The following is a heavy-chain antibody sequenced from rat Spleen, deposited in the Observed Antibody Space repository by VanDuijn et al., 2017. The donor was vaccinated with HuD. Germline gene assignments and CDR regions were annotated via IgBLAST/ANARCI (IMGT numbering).Heavy chain of an antibody. Sequence: EVQLVESGGGLVQPGRSLKLSCAASGFTFSNYDMAWVRQAPTKGLEWVASISTSGGSTFYRDSVKGRFTVSRDNAKSTQYLQMDSLRSEDTATYYCARQGKYRYNSHWYFDFWGPGTMVTVSS. CDR2: ISTSGGST. CDR1: GFTFSNYD. D-gene: IGHD1-5*01. V-gene: IGHV5S13*01. J-gene: IGHJ1*01. CDR3: ARQGKYRYNSHWYFDF.